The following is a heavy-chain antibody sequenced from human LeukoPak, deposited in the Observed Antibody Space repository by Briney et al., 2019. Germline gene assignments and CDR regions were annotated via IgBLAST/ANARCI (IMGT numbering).Heavy chain of an antibody. CDR2: IYYSGST. D-gene: IGHD1-26*01. J-gene: IGHJ6*02. Sequence: SETLSLTCTVSGGSISNYYWSWIRQSPGKGLEWIGYIYYSGSTNYNPSLKSRVTISVDTSRNQFSLKLSSVTAADTAVYYCARVGGTNHYYYGMDVWGQGTTVTVSS. CDR3: ARVGGTNHYYYGMDV. CDR1: GGSISNYY. V-gene: IGHV4-59*01.